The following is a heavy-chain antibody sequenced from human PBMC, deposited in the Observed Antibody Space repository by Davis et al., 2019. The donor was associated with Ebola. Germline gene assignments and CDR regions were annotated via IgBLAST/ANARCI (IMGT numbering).Heavy chain of an antibody. Sequence: PGGSLRLSCAASGFTFSTYSMSWVRQAPGKGLEWVSSISSDSDYIYYADPAKGRFTISRDNAKNSLYLQMNSLRTEDTAVYYCAKDRGVLDGWYFNLWGRGSLVTVSS. CDR3: AKDRGVLDGWYFNL. CDR1: GFTFSTYS. V-gene: IGHV3-21*04. CDR2: ISSDSDYI. J-gene: IGHJ2*01. D-gene: IGHD3-10*01.